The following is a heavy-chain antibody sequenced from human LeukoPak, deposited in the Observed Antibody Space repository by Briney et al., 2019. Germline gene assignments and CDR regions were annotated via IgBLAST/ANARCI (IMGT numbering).Heavy chain of an antibody. D-gene: IGHD6-13*01. CDR3: AKGLGAAAGYNWFDP. V-gene: IGHV3-23*01. J-gene: IGHJ5*02. CDR1: GFTFSNYG. Sequence: GGSLRLSCEASGFTFSNYGMSWVRQAPGKGLEWVSAITASSSSTHDADSVQGRFTISRDNSKNTLYLQMNSLRAEDTAVYYCAKGLGAAAGYNWFDPWGQGTLVTVSS. CDR2: ITASSSST.